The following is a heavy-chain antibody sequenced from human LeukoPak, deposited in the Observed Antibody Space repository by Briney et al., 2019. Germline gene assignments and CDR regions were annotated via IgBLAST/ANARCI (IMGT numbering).Heavy chain of an antibody. CDR2: INHSGST. V-gene: IGHV4-34*01. CDR3: ARVVDWFDP. D-gene: IGHD2-15*01. CDR1: GRSFSGYY. Sequence: PSETLPLTCAVYGRSFSGYYWIWIRQPPAKGLEWIGEINHSGSTNYTPSLKSRVTISVDTSKNQFSLKLSSVTAADTAVYYCARVVDWFDPWGQGTLVTVSS. J-gene: IGHJ5*02.